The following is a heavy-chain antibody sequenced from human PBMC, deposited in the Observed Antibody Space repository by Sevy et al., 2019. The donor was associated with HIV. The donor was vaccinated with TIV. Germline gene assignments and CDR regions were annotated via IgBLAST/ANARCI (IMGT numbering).Heavy chain of an antibody. Sequence: ASVKVSCKASGGTFSSYAISWVRQAPGQGLEWMGRIIPILGIANYAQKFQGRVTITADKSTSTAYMELSSLRSEDTAVYYCAAGPFGVVTLNWFDPWGQGTLVTVSS. V-gene: IGHV1-69*04. D-gene: IGHD3-3*01. J-gene: IGHJ5*02. CDR1: GGTFSSYA. CDR2: IIPILGIA. CDR3: AAGPFGVVTLNWFDP.